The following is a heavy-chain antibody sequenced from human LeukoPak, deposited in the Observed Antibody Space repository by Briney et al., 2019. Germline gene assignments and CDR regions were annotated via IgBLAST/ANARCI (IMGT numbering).Heavy chain of an antibody. J-gene: IGHJ4*02. CDR3: AGLKRDSSSYLFDY. CDR1: GGSISSYY. V-gene: IGHV4-59*01. CDR2: IYYSGST. Sequence: KASETLSLTCTVSGGSISSYYWSWIRQAPGKGLEWIGYIYYSGSTNYNPSLKSRVTISVDTSKNQFSLKLSSVTAADTAVYYCAGLKRDSSSYLFDYWGQGTLVTVSS. D-gene: IGHD3-22*01.